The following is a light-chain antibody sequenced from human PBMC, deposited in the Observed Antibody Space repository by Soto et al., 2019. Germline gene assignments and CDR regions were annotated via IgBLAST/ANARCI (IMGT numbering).Light chain of an antibody. CDR1: SSDVGGYNF. V-gene: IGLV2-14*03. CDR2: DVT. CDR3: SSYTRSGTVV. J-gene: IGLJ2*01. Sequence: QSVLTQPASVSGSPGPSITFSCTGTSSDVGGYNFVSWYQQHPGKVPKLLIHDVTHRPSGVSNRFSGSKSGNTASLTISGLQAEDEADYYCSSYTRSGTVVFGGGTKLTVL.